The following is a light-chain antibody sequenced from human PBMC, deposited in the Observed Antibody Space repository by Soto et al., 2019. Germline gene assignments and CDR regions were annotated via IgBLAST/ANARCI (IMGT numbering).Light chain of an antibody. J-gene: IGKJ4*01. Sequence: DIVMTQSPDSLAVSLGERATINCKSSQSVLYSSNNKNYLAWYQQKPGQPPKLLIYWASTRESGVPDRFSGSWSGTDFTLTISSLQAEDVAFYYCQQYYSTPPPLTFGGGTKVEIK. V-gene: IGKV4-1*01. CDR2: WAS. CDR3: QQYYSTPPPLT. CDR1: QSVLYSSNNKNY.